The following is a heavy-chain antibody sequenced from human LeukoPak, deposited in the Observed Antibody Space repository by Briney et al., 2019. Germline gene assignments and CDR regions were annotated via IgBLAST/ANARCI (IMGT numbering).Heavy chain of an antibody. CDR1: GFTFSSYS. J-gene: IGHJ4*02. Sequence: GGSLRLSYAASGFTFSSYSMNWVRQAPGKGLEWVSSISSSSSYIYYADSVKGRFTISRDNAKNSLYLQMNSLKTEDTAMYYCARWDTGRCSDWGQGTLVTVSS. V-gene: IGHV3-21*04. D-gene: IGHD1-26*01. CDR3: ARWDTGRCSD. CDR2: ISSSSSYI.